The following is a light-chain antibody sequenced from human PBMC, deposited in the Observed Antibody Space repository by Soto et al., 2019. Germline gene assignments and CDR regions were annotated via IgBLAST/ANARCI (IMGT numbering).Light chain of an antibody. CDR3: QQYNTYLGT. Sequence: EIVLTQSPGTLSLSPGERATLYCRASQSVGSNYLAWYQQKPGQAPRVLIYGASSRATGIPDRFSGSGSGADFTLTISRLEPEDFAVYYCQQYNTYLGTFGQGTKLEIK. CDR1: QSVGSNY. J-gene: IGKJ2*01. V-gene: IGKV3-20*01. CDR2: GAS.